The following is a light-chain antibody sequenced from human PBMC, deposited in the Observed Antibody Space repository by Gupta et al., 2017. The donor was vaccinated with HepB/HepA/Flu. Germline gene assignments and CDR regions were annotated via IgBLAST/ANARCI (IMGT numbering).Light chain of an antibody. J-gene: IGKJ4*01. Sequence: DIVMTQSPDSLAVSLGERATINCKSSQSILYSSNNNNYLAWYQQKPGQPPKLLIYGASTRESGVPDRFSGSGSGTDFTLTISSLQAEDVAVYYCQQYYSTPLTFGGGTKVEIK. CDR2: GAS. CDR3: QQYYSTPLT. CDR1: QSILYSSNNNNY. V-gene: IGKV4-1*01.